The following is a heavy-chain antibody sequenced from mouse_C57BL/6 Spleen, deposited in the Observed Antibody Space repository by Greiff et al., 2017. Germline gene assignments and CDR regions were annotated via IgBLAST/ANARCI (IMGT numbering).Heavy chain of an antibody. CDR2: ISGGGGNT. Sequence: DVKLVESGGGLVKPGGSLKLSCAASGFTFSSYTMSWVRQTPEKRLEWVATISGGGGNTYYPDSVKGRFTISRDNAKITLYLQMSSLRSEDTALYYCARQSKGYYFDYWGQGTTLTVSS. J-gene: IGHJ2*01. V-gene: IGHV5-9*01. CDR1: GFTFSSYT. D-gene: IGHD3-3*01. CDR3: ARQSKGYYFDY.